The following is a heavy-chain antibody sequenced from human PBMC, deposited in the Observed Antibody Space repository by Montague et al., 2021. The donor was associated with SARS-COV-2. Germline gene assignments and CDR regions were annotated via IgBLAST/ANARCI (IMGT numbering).Heavy chain of an antibody. CDR1: GFTFDDCA. CDR2: ISWNSGSV. CDR3: AKWTTITFGSGSHPYGMDV. J-gene: IGHJ6*02. V-gene: IGHV3-9*01. D-gene: IGHD3-10*01. Sequence: SLRLSCAAYGFTFDDCAMHWVRQAPGKGLEWVSGISWNSGSVGYXDSXKGRFTISRDNAKNSLYLQMNSLRAEDTALYYCAKWTTITFGSGSHPYGMDVWGQGTTVTVSS.